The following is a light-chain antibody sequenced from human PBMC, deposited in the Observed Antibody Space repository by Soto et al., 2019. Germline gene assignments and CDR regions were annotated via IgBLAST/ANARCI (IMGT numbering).Light chain of an antibody. CDR3: QQFGSSPGFT. Sequence: EIVLTQSPGTLSLSPGERATLSCRASQSINSRYLAWYQQKPGQAPRLLIYGASSRATGIPDRFSGSGSGTDCTLTISRLEPEDLAVYYGQQFGSSPGFTFGPGTKVDIK. J-gene: IGKJ3*01. CDR2: GAS. V-gene: IGKV3-20*01. CDR1: QSINSRY.